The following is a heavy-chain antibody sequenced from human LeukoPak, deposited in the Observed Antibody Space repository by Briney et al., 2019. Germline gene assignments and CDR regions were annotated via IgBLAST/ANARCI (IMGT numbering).Heavy chain of an antibody. CDR2: INHSGST. J-gene: IGHJ4*02. Sequence: KPSETLSLTCAVYGGSISGYYWSWIRQPPGKGLEWIGEINHSGSTNYNPSLKSRVTISVDTSKNQFSLKLSSVTAADTAVYYCARGPTVTTHFDYWGQGTLVTVSS. CDR3: ARGPTVTTHFDY. CDR1: GGSISGYY. V-gene: IGHV4-34*01. D-gene: IGHD4-17*01.